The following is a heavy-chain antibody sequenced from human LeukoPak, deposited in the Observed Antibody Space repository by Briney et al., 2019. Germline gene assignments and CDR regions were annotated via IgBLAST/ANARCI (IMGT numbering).Heavy chain of an antibody. J-gene: IGHJ4*02. CDR1: GFTFSSHA. CDR2: ITSNGGST. Sequence: GSLRLSCAASGFTFSSHAMHWIRQAPGKGLEYVSSITSNGGSTYYADSVRGRFTISRDNSRNTLYLQMGSLRTDDMAVYYCVRYSSGWYDYWGQGTLVTVSS. CDR3: VRYSSGWYDY. V-gene: IGHV3-64*02. D-gene: IGHD6-19*01.